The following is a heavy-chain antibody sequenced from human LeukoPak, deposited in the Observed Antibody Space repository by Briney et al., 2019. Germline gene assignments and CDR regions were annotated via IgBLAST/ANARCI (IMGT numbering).Heavy chain of an antibody. J-gene: IGHJ6*02. V-gene: IGHV1-69*13. D-gene: IGHD5-24*01. Sequence: ASVKVSCKASGGIFSSYAISWVRQAPGQGLEWMGGIIPVFGTPNYAQKFQGRVTITADESTSTAYMELSSLRSGDTAVYYCARVVLGRRWLQSSYYYGMDVWGQGTTVTVSS. CDR2: IIPVFGTP. CDR3: ARVVLGRRWLQSSYYYGMDV. CDR1: GGIFSSYA.